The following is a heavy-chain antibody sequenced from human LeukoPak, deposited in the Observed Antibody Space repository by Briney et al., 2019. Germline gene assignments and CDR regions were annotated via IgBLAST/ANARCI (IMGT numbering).Heavy chain of an antibody. Sequence: PGGSLRLSCAASGFTFSSYWMSWVRQAPGKGLEWVSSISSSSSYIYYADSVKGRFTISRDNAKNSLYLQMNSLRAEDTAVYYCATGAVAGYFDYWGQGTLVTVSS. D-gene: IGHD6-19*01. CDR2: ISSSSSYI. V-gene: IGHV3-21*01. CDR3: ATGAVAGYFDY. J-gene: IGHJ4*02. CDR1: GFTFSSYW.